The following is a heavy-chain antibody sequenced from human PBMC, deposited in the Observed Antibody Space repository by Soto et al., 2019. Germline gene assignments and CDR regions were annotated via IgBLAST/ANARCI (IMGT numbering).Heavy chain of an antibody. CDR2: IYHSEST. Sequence: SETLSLTCAVSGYSISSGYYWGWIRQPPGKGLEWIGSIYHSESTYYNPSLKSRVTISVDTSKNQFSLKLSSVTAADTAVYYCAREYYDFWSGHQTVYYFDYWGQGTLVTVSS. D-gene: IGHD3-3*01. V-gene: IGHV4-38-2*01. CDR1: GYSISSGYY. CDR3: AREYYDFWSGHQTVYYFDY. J-gene: IGHJ4*02.